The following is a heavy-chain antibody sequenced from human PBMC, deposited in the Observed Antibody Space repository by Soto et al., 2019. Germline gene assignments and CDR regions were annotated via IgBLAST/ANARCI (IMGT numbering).Heavy chain of an antibody. J-gene: IGHJ1*01. D-gene: IGHD3-22*01. Sequence: SETLSLTCTVSRGCISSSSYYWGGIRQPPGKGLEWIGSIYYSGSTYYNPSLKSRVTISADTSKNQLSLKLSSVTAADTAVYSCASLYASSGYYYGGYFQHWGQGTLVTVSS. CDR2: IYYSGST. CDR1: RGCISSSSYY. CDR3: ASLYASSGYYYGGYFQH. V-gene: IGHV4-39*01.